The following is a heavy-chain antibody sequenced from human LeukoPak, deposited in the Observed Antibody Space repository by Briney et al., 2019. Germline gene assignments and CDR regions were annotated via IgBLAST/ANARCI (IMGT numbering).Heavy chain of an antibody. J-gene: IGHJ4*02. D-gene: IGHD3-10*01. CDR3: ASLRLLWFGETDFDY. V-gene: IGHV3-48*03. CDR1: GFTFSSYE. Sequence: GGSLRLSCAASGFTFSSYEMNWVRQAPGKGLEWVSYISSSGSTIYYADPVKGRFTISRDNAKNSLYLQMNSLRAEDTAVYYCASLRLLWFGETDFDYWGQGTLVTVSS. CDR2: ISSSGSTI.